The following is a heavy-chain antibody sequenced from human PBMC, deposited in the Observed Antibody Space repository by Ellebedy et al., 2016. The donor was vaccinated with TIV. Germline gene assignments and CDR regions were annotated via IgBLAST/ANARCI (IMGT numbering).Heavy chain of an antibody. CDR3: TRGHGLPGDY. D-gene: IGHD4-17*01. CDR1: GFTFSEYA. V-gene: IGHV3-49*03. J-gene: IGHJ4*02. Sequence: GESLKISXTASGFTFSEYAMNWFRQAPGKGLEWVAFIRSKAFGGATQYAASVKGRFTVSREDSKSIAHLQMDSLKTEDTAVYYCTRGHGLPGDYWGQGTLVTVSS. CDR2: IRSKAFGGAT.